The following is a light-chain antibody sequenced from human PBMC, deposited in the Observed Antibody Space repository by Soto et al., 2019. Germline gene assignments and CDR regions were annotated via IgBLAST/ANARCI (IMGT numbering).Light chain of an antibody. J-gene: IGKJ4*01. CDR2: DAS. CDR3: QQRSNWPPT. Sequence: IVLTQSPATLSLSPGERATLSCRASQSVSSYLAWYQQKPGQAPRLLIYDASNRATSIPARFSGSGSGTDFTLTISSLEPEDFAVYYCQQRSNWPPTFGGGTKVEIK. V-gene: IGKV3-11*01. CDR1: QSVSSY.